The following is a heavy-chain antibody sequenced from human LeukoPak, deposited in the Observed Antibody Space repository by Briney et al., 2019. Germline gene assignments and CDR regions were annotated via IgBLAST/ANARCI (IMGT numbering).Heavy chain of an antibody. J-gene: IGHJ4*02. V-gene: IGHV3-7*01. CDR2: IKEDGSQK. CDR3: TRDQA. Sequence: GGSLRLSCVGALGSHWMGWVRQAPGKGLEWVANIKEDGSQKYYMDSVKGRITISRDNAKSSLFLQMNNLRVEDTAVYYCTRDQAWGQGTLVTVSS. CDR1: LGSHW.